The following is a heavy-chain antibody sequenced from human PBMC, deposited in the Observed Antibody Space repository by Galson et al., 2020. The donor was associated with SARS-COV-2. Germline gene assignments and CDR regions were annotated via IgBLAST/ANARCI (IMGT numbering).Heavy chain of an antibody. Sequence: SETLSLTCAVSGGSISGHYWSWIRQPPGQGLESIGYIYYSGSTTYNPSLKSRVTISVDTSKNQFSLNLSSVTAADTAVYYCARGQSSGWFWYYFDYWGQGTLVTVSS. J-gene: IGHJ4*02. V-gene: IGHV4-59*11. CDR2: IYYSGST. CDR1: GGSISGHY. D-gene: IGHD6-19*01. CDR3: ARGQSSGWFWYYFDY.